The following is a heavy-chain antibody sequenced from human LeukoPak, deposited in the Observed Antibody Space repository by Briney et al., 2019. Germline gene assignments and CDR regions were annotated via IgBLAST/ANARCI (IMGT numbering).Heavy chain of an antibody. CDR3: ARQEVRGVIITLDY. V-gene: IGHV4-39*01. D-gene: IGHD3-10*01. CDR2: IYYSGST. CDR1: GGSISSSSYY. J-gene: IGHJ4*02. Sequence: MSSETPSLTCTVSGGSISSSSYYWGWIRQPPGKGLERSGSIYYSGSTYYNPSLKSQVTISVDTSKNQFSLKLSSVSAADTAVYYCARQEVRGVIITLDYWGEETLVTVSS.